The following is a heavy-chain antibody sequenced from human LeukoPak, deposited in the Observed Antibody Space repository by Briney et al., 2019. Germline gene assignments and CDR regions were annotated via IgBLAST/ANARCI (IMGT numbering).Heavy chain of an antibody. CDR1: GGSISSYY. V-gene: IGHV4-59*01. CDR3: ARGEYSYANYWYFDL. J-gene: IGHJ2*01. CDR2: IYYSGST. D-gene: IGHD5-18*01. Sequence: SETLSLTCTVSGGSISSYYWSWIRQPPGKGLEWIGYIYYSGSTNYNPSLKSRVTISLDTSKNQFSLKLSSVTAADTAVYYCARGEYSYANYWYFDLWGRGTLVTVSS.